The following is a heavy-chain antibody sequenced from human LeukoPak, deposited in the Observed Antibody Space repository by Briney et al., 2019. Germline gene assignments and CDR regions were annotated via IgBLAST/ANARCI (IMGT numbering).Heavy chain of an antibody. Sequence: GGSLRLSCAACGFTFSSYAMSWVRQAPGKGLEGVSAINGIGGSTYYADSVKGRFTISRNNSKNTLYLQMNSLRADDTAVYYCAKEFEEWLVLHSRVVYWGQGTLVTVSS. CDR3: AKEFEEWLVLHSRVVY. V-gene: IGHV3-23*01. CDR2: INGIGGST. J-gene: IGHJ4*02. CDR1: GFTFSSYA. D-gene: IGHD6-19*01.